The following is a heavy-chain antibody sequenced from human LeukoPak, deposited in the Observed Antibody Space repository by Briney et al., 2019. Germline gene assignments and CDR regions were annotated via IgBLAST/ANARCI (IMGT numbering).Heavy chain of an antibody. V-gene: IGHV1-8*01. CDR1: GYTFTSYD. CDR2: MNPNSGNT. D-gene: IGHD6-13*01. J-gene: IGHJ4*02. Sequence: ASVKLSCKASGYTFTSYDINWVRQATGQALEWMGWMNPNSGNTGYAQKFQGRVTMTRNTSISTAYMELSSVRSEDTAVYYCARGAAAALRRRSFDYWGQGALVTVSS. CDR3: ARGAAAALRRRSFDY.